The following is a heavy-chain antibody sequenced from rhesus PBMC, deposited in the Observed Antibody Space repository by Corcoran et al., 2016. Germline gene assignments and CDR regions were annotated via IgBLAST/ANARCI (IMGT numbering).Heavy chain of an antibody. CDR3: ARGVTRMMTDQVDAFDF. D-gene: IGHD3-9*01. CDR1: GYTFTDYY. CDR2: IKPDNDNT. V-gene: IGHV1S2*01. Sequence: QVQLVQSGAEVKKPGSSVKLSCKASGYTFTDYYMHWVRQAPRQGLERRGWIKPDNDNTKNAKRSQGRVTLTRGTSTSTAYMALSSMRSEDTAVYYWARGVTRMMTDQVDAFDFWGQGLRVTVSS. J-gene: IGHJ3*01.